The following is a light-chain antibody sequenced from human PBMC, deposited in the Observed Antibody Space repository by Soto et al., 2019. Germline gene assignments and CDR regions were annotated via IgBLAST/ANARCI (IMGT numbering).Light chain of an antibody. Sequence: EIVMTQSPATLSVSPGERATLSCRASQSVSSNLAWYQQKPGQAPRLLIYGASTRATGIPARFSGSGSGTDFTLTISSLQSEDFAVYYCQQYNNWPTTFGPGTKVDIK. J-gene: IGKJ3*01. CDR1: QSVSSN. CDR3: QQYNNWPTT. CDR2: GAS. V-gene: IGKV3-15*01.